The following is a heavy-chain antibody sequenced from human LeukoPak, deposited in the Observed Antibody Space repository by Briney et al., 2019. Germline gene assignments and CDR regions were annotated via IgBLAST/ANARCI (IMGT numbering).Heavy chain of an antibody. CDR3: ARGRWLQLDNWFDP. CDR2: INSDGSST. J-gene: IGHJ5*02. CDR1: GFTFSSYW. D-gene: IGHD5-24*01. V-gene: IGHV3-74*01. Sequence: PGESLRLSCAASGFTFSSYWMHWVRQAPGKGLVWVSRINSDGSSTSYADSVKGRFTISRDNAKNTLYLQMNSLRAEDTAVYYCARGRWLQLDNWFDPWGQGTLVTVSS.